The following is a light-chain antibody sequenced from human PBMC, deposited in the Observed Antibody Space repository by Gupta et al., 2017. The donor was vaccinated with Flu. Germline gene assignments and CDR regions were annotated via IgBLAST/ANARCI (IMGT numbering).Light chain of an antibody. CDR1: QNISNH. V-gene: IGKV1-33*01. CDR2: EAS. CDR3: QQYHNIPPVT. Sequence: DRVPIPCQASQNISNHLNWYQKKPGKAPKLLIYEASDLETGVPSRFSGSGSGTDFTFTITGLQPEDVATYYCQQYHNIPPVTFGQGTRLEIK. J-gene: IGKJ5*01.